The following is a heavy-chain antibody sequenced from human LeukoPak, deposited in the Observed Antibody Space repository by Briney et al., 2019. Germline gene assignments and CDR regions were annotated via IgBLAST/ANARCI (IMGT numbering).Heavy chain of an antibody. CDR2: INHSGST. CDR1: GGSLSGYY. CDR3: ARKDTDPAMVTGAFDI. D-gene: IGHD5-18*01. J-gene: IGHJ3*02. V-gene: IGHV4-34*01. Sequence: PSETLSLTCAVYGGSLSGYYWSWMRQPPGEGLEWIGEINHSGSTNYNPSLKSRVTISVDTSKNQFSLKLSSVTAADTAVFYCARKDTDPAMVTGAFDIWGQGTMVTVSS.